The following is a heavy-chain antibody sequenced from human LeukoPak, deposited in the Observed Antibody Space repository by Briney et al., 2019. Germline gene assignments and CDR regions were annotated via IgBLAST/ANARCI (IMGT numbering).Heavy chain of an antibody. Sequence: SETLSLTCTVSGGSISTYYWSCIRQPAGKGLEWLGRIYTGGSTNYNPSLRSRVTMSVDTSKNQFSLKLSSVTAADTAVYYCARGNYYDSRNAFDIWGQGTMVTVSS. D-gene: IGHD3-22*01. V-gene: IGHV4-4*07. CDR3: ARGNYYDSRNAFDI. CDR1: GGSISTYY. CDR2: IYTGGST. J-gene: IGHJ3*02.